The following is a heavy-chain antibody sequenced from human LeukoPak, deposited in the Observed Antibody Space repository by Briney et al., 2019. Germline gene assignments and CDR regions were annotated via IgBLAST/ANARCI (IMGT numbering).Heavy chain of an antibody. J-gene: IGHJ4*02. CDR1: GFTFSKYA. D-gene: IGHD6-13*01. CDR3: AKASWVSNTDAVR. Sequence: PGGSLRLSCAASGFTFSKYAMSWVRQAPGKGPEWVSGITNSGGGPSSADSVKGRFTLSSDRSRNMVHLQLNNLRVEDTAIYYCAKASWVSNTDAVRWGQGTLVTVSS. CDR2: ITNSGGGP. V-gene: IGHV3-23*01.